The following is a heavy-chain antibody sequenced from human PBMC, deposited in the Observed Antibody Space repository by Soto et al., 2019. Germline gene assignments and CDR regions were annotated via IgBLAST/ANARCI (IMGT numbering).Heavy chain of an antibody. J-gene: IGHJ6*03. V-gene: IGHV1-18*01. CDR1: GYTFTSYG. CDR2: ISAYNGNT. Sequence: ASVKVSCKASGYTFTSYGISWVRQAPGQGLEWMGWISAYNGNTNYAQKLQGRVTMTTDTSTSTAYMELRSLRSDDTAVYYCARWGPYSGYGDGYYYMDVWGKGTTVTVSS. D-gene: IGHD5-12*01. CDR3: ARWGPYSGYGDGYYYMDV.